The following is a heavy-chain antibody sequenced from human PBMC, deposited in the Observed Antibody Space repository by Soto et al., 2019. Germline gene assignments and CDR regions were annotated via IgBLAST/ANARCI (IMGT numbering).Heavy chain of an antibody. CDR1: GDSITNNNYH. D-gene: IGHD3-22*01. CDR3: ARTYYYDSSGYFSFDY. CDR2: VYSNGNT. Sequence: SETLSLTCTVSGDSITNNNYHWGWTRQPPGKGLEWIGTVYSNGNTYYNPSLKSRLAISVDTSKNQFSLSLISVTAADTAVYFCARTYYYDSSGYFSFDYWGQGTLVTVSS. J-gene: IGHJ4*02. V-gene: IGHV4-39*01.